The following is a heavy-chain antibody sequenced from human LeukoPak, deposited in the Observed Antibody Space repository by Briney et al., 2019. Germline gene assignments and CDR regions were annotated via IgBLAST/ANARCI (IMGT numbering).Heavy chain of an antibody. CDR3: ARGYGYYFDY. CDR1: GDSVSSNSAT. D-gene: IGHD1-1*01. CDR2: TYYTSKWYN. J-gene: IGHJ4*02. V-gene: IGHV6-1*01. Sequence: PSETLSLTCDISGDSVSSNSATWHWIRQSPSRGPEWLGRTYYTSKWYNDYAVFVKSRITINPDTSKNQFSLQLNSVTPEDTAVYYCARGYGYYFDYWGQGTLVTVSS.